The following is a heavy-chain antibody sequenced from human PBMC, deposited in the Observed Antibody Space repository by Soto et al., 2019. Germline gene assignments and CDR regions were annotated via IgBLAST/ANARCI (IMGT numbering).Heavy chain of an antibody. CDR2: ISYDGRNK. V-gene: IGHV3-30*18. Sequence: GGSLRLSCVASGFTFSSYGMHWVRQAPGKGLEWVAVISYDGRNKYYADSVRGRFTISRDNSRNTLFLQMSTLRAEDTAVYYCAKDLRYDILTGYYMGVGAFDIWGQGTMVTVSS. CDR3: AKDLRYDILTGYYMGVGAFDI. CDR1: GFTFSSYG. D-gene: IGHD3-9*01. J-gene: IGHJ3*02.